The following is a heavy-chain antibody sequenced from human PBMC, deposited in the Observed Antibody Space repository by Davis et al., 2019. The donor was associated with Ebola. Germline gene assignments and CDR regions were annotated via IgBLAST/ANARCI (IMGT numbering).Heavy chain of an antibody. J-gene: IGHJ6*02. D-gene: IGHD5-24*01. CDR1: GFTFSSYS. V-gene: IGHV3-21*01. CDR3: ARDALSIEMATSNYYYYGMDV. CDR2: ISSSSSYI. Sequence: GESLKISCAASGFTFSSYSMNWVRQAPGKGLEWVSSISSSSSYIYYADSVKGRFTISRDNAKNSLYLQMSSLRAEDTAVYYCARDALSIEMATSNYYYYGMDVWGQGTTVTVSS.